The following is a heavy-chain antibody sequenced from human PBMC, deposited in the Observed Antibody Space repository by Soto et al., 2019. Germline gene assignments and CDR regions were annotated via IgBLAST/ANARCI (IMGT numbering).Heavy chain of an antibody. Sequence: GGSLRLSCAASGFTFSSYGMHWVRQAPGKGLEWVAVIWYDGSNKYYADSVKGRFTISRDNSKNTLYLQMNSLRAEDTAVYYCARAPNPRGATYYYGMDVWGQGTTVTVSS. J-gene: IGHJ6*02. CDR2: IWYDGSNK. CDR3: ARAPNPRGATYYYGMDV. CDR1: GFTFSSYG. D-gene: IGHD1-1*01. V-gene: IGHV3-33*01.